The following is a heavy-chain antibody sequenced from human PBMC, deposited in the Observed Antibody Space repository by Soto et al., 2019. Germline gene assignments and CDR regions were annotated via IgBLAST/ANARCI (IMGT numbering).Heavy chain of an antibody. Sequence: PSETLSLTCTVSGGSISSGDYYWSWIRQPPGKGLEWIGYIYYSGSTYYNPSLKSRVTISVDTSKNQFSLKLSSVTAADTAVYYCARDHDCSSTSCATDPFDTWCQGTMVT. V-gene: IGHV4-30-4*01. CDR2: IYYSGST. CDR3: ARDHDCSSTSCATDPFDT. J-gene: IGHJ3*02. D-gene: IGHD2-2*01. CDR1: GGSISSGDYY.